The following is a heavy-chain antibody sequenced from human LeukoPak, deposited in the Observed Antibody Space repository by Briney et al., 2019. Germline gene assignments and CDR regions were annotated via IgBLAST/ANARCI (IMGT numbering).Heavy chain of an antibody. D-gene: IGHD3-22*01. V-gene: IGHV4-4*07. CDR1: GGSISSYY. Sequence: PSETLSLTCTVSGGSISSYYWSWIRQPAGKGLEWIGRIYTSGSTNYNPSLKSRVTISVDTSKNQFPLKLSSVTAADTAVYYCARDGYYDSSGYYHIWGQGTLVTVSS. CDR2: IYTSGST. CDR3: ARDGYYDSSGYYHI. J-gene: IGHJ4*02.